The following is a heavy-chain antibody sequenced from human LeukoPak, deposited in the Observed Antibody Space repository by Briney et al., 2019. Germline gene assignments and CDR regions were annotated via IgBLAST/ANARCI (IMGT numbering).Heavy chain of an antibody. J-gene: IGHJ4*02. D-gene: IGHD1-20*01. CDR1: GFTFSGYS. CDR2: ISSSSSYI. V-gene: IGHV3-21*01. CDR3: ARGDNWNDVADY. Sequence: KTGGSLRLSCAASGFTFSGYSMNWVRQAPGKGLEWVSSISSSSSYIYYADSVKGRFTISRDNAENSLYLQMNSLRAEDTAVYYCARGDNWNDVADYWGQGTLVTVSS.